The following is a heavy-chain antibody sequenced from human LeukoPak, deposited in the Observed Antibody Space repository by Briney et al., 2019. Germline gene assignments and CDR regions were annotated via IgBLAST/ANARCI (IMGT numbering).Heavy chain of an antibody. J-gene: IGHJ6*02. Sequence: SQTLSLTCTVSGGSISSGDYYWSWIRQPPGKGLEWIGYIYYSGSTYYNPSLKSRVTISVDTSKNQFSLKLSSVTAADTAVYYCARDRAPTWIQLWRYYYGMDVWGQGTTVTVSS. D-gene: IGHD5-18*01. V-gene: IGHV4-30-4*01. CDR3: ARDRAPTWIQLWRYYYGMDV. CDR1: GGSISSGDYY. CDR2: IYYSGST.